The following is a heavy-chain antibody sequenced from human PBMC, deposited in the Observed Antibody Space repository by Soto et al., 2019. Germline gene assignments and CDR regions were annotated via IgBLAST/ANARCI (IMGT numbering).Heavy chain of an antibody. CDR3: VKGEYYYDSSGYYPFDY. Sequence: SVKVSCKASGYTFTSYAMHWVRQAPGQRLEWMGWINAGNGSTHYADSVKGRFTISRDNSKNTQYLQMSSLRADDTALYYCVKGEYYYDSSGYYPFDYWGQGTLVTVSS. V-gene: IGHV1-3*01. D-gene: IGHD3-22*01. J-gene: IGHJ4*02. CDR2: INAGNGST. CDR1: GYTFTSYA.